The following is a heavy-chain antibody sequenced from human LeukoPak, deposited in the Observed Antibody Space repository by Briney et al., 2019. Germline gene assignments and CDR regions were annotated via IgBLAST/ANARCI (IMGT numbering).Heavy chain of an antibody. CDR3: ARGNYYDRSGLDY. CDR2: IWSDGSNK. CDR1: GFTFSSYE. D-gene: IGHD3-22*01. J-gene: IGHJ4*02. V-gene: IGHV3-33*08. Sequence: GGSLRLSCAASGFTFSSYEMNWVRQAPGKGLEWVAVIWSDGSNKYYGDSVKGRFTISRDNSQNTLYLQMNSLRAEDTAVYYCARGNYYDRSGLDYWGQGTLVTVSS.